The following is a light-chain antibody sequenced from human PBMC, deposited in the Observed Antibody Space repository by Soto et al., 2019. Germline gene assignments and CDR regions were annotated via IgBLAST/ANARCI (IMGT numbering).Light chain of an antibody. CDR1: SGDIGSYNR. V-gene: IGLV2-14*01. CDR2: EVT. J-gene: IGLJ1*01. Sequence: QSVLTQPASVSGSPGQSITISCTGTSGDIGSYNRVSWYQQHPGKAPKLIIYEVTDRPSGVSNRFSGSKSGNTASLTISGLQAEDEADYYCSSYTISNTLPFVFGTGTKVTVL. CDR3: SSYTISNTLPFV.